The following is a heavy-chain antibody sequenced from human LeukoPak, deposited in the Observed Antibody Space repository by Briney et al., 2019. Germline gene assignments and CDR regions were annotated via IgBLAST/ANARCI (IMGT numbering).Heavy chain of an antibody. V-gene: IGHV3-23*01. CDR1: GFTFSNYV. CDR3: AKDQVYCSSTSCCNGEAAFDY. Sequence: GGSLRLSCAASGFTFSNYVMSWVRQAPGKGLEWVSAISGSGGSTYYADSVKGRFTISRDNSKNTLYLQMNSLRAEDTAVYYCAKDQVYCSSTSCCNGEAAFDYWGQGTLVTVSS. CDR2: ISGSGGST. J-gene: IGHJ4*02. D-gene: IGHD2-2*01.